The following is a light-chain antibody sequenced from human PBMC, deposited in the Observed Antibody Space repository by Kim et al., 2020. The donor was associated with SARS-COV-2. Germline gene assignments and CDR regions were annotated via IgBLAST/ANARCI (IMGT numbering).Light chain of an antibody. CDR2: YDS. V-gene: IGLV3-21*04. CDR3: QVWDSSSDHRGV. Sequence: YELTQPPSVSVAPGKTARITCGGNNIGSKSVHWYQQKPGQAPVLVIYYDSDRPSGIPEQFSGSNSGNTATLTISRVEAGDEADYYCQVWDSSSDHRGVFGGGTKLTVL. J-gene: IGLJ3*02. CDR1: NIGSKS.